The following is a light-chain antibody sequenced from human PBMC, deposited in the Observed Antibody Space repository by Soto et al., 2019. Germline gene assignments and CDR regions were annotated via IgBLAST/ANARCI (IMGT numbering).Light chain of an antibody. CDR2: EVS. Sequence: QSVLTQPPSASGSPGQSVTISCTGTSSDVGAYNYVSWYQQLPGKAPKLIIYEVSKRPSGVPDRFSGSKSGNTASLTVSGLQAEDEADDYGTAYAGTYSFFYVFGTGTKVTVL. CDR3: TAYAGTYSFFYV. CDR1: SSDVGAYNY. V-gene: IGLV2-8*01. J-gene: IGLJ1*01.